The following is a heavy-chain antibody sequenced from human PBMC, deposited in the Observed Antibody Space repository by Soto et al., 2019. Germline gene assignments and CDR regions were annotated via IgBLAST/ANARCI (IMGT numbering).Heavy chain of an antibody. V-gene: IGHV4-39*01. D-gene: IGHD2-15*01. Sequence: QLQLQESGPGLVKPSETLSLTCTVSGGSISSSSYYWGWIRQPPGKGLEWIGSIYYSGSTYYNPSLKSRVTISVDTSKNQFSLKLSSVTAADTAVYYCASEVGYCSGGTCYSLNAFDFWGQGTVVTVSS. J-gene: IGHJ3*01. CDR3: ASEVGYCSGGTCYSLNAFDF. CDR2: IYYSGST. CDR1: GGSISSSSYY.